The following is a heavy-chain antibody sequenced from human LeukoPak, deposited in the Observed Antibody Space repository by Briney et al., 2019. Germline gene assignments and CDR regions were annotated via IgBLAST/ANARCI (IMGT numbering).Heavy chain of an antibody. J-gene: IGHJ4*02. D-gene: IGHD5-18*01. CDR1: GGSISSSNW. CDR2: IYHSGST. V-gene: IGHV4-4*02. CDR3: ARVDTAMVADY. Sequence: SGTLSLTCAVSGGSISSSNWWSWVRQPPGKGLEWIGEIYHSGSTNYNPSLKSRVTISVDTSKNQFSLKLSSVTAADTAVYYCARVDTAMVADYWGQGTLVTVSS.